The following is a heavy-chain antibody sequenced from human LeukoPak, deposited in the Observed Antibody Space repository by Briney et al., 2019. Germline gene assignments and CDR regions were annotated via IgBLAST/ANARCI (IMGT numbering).Heavy chain of an antibody. CDR2: IYSGGST. D-gene: IGHD6-19*01. Sequence: GGSLRLSCAASGFTVSSNYMSWVRRAPGKGLECVSFIYSGGSTYYADSVKGRFTITRDDAMNRGALQMDSLRGEDTAVYYCARDSSEGSVWWSFEYWGQGTLVTVSS. CDR3: ARDSSEGSVWWSFEY. CDR1: GFTVSSNY. J-gene: IGHJ4*02. V-gene: IGHV3-53*01.